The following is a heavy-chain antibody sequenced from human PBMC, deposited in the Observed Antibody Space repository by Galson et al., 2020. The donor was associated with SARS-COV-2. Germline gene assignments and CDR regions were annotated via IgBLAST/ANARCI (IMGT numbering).Heavy chain of an antibody. CDR3: AREEIYGGMDV. J-gene: IGHJ6*02. D-gene: IGHD4-17*01. CDR1: GGSISSSSYY. CDR2: IYYSGST. V-gene: IGHV4-39*02. Sequence: PSETLSLTCTVSGGSISSSSYYWGWIRQPPGKGLEWIGSIYYSGSTYYNPSLKSRVTISVDTSKNQFSLKLSSVTAADTAVYYCAREEIYGGMDVWGQGTTVTVSS.